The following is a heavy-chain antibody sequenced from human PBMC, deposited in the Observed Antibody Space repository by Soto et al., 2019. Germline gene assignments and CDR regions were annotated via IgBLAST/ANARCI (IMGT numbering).Heavy chain of an antibody. Sequence: GGSLRLSCAASGFTFSSYAMSWVRQAPGKGLEWVSAISGSDGSTYYADSVKGRFTISRDNSKNTLYLQMNSLRAEDTAVYYCATRIAVAGYYFDYWGQGTLVTVSS. D-gene: IGHD6-19*01. V-gene: IGHV3-23*01. CDR3: ATRIAVAGYYFDY. CDR1: GFTFSSYA. J-gene: IGHJ4*02. CDR2: ISGSDGST.